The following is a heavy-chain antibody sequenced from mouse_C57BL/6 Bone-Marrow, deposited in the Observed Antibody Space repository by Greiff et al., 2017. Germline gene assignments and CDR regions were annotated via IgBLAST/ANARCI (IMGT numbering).Heavy chain of an antibody. J-gene: IGHJ3*01. Sequence: QVQLQQPGAELVKPGASVQMSCKASGYTFTSYWITWVKQRPGQGLEWIGDIYPGSGSTNYNEKFKSKATLTVATSSSTAYMQLSSLTSEDSAVYYCARGFYYGSSYGFAYWGQGTLVTVSA. D-gene: IGHD1-1*01. CDR2: IYPGSGST. V-gene: IGHV1-55*01. CDR3: ARGFYYGSSYGFAY. CDR1: GYTFTSYW.